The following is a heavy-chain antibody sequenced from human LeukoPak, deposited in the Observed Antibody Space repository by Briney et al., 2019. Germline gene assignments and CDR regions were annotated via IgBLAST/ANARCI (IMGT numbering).Heavy chain of an antibody. J-gene: IGHJ5*02. CDR1: GGSFSGYY. CDR2: INHSGST. CDR3: AASMRGSSWYTLPGTMYNWFDP. Sequence: PSETLSLTCAVYGGSFSGYYWSWIRQPPGKGLEWIGEINHSGSTNYNPSLKSRVTISVDTSKNQFSLKLSSVTAADTAVYYCAASMRGSSWYTLPGTMYNWFDPWGQGTLVTVSS. V-gene: IGHV4-34*01. D-gene: IGHD6-13*01.